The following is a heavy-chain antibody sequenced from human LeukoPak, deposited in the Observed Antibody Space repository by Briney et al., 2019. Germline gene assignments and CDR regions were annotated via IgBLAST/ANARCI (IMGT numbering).Heavy chain of an antibody. CDR2: IYPGDSDT. CDR3: ARQRWTATAPFDY. J-gene: IGHJ4*02. V-gene: IGHV5-51*01. D-gene: IGHD5-18*01. Sequence: GESLKISCKGSGYSFTNYWIGWVRQMPGKGLEWMGIIYPGDSDTRYSPSFQGQVTISADKSISTAYLQWSSLKASDTAMYYCARQRWTATAPFDYWGQGTLVTVSS. CDR1: GYSFTNYW.